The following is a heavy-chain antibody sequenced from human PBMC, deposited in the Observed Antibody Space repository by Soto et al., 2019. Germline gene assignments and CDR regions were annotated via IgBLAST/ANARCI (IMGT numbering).Heavy chain of an antibody. V-gene: IGHV3-11*06. CDR2: ISTTTNRA. CDR1: GFIFSDYY. Sequence: QVQLVESGGGLVKPGGSLRLTCAVSGFIFSDYYMSWMRQAPGKGLEWVGYISTTTNRATYAGSVRGRFTISRDDAKNSLYLEMTTLRAEDTAMYFCATIKSSSWYESEDWGQGTLVTVSP. D-gene: IGHD6-13*01. J-gene: IGHJ4*02. CDR3: ATIKSSSWYESED.